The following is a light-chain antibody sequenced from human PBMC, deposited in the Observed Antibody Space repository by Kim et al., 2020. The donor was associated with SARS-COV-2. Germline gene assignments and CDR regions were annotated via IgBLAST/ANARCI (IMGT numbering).Light chain of an antibody. CDR2: DVD. J-gene: IGLJ2*01. Sequence: QSALTQPASVSGSPGQSITISCTGTSTDIGRSNLVSWYQQHPGKAPKLLIYDVDNRPSGISNRFSGSKSANTASLTISGLQAEDEADYYCSSYTSSVTVIFGGETQLTVL. V-gene: IGLV2-14*03. CDR1: STDIGRSNL. CDR3: SSYTSSVTVI.